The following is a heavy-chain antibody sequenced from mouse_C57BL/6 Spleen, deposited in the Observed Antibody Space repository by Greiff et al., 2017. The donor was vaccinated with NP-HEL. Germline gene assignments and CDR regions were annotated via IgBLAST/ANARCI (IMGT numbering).Heavy chain of an antibody. Sequence: EVQRVESEGGLVQPGSSMKLSCTASGFTFSDYYMAWVRQVPEKGLEWVANINYDGSSTSYLDSLKSRFIISRDNAKNILYLQMSSLKSEDTATYYCARDGYYYGSSRYFDVWGTGTTVTVSS. J-gene: IGHJ1*03. V-gene: IGHV5-16*01. CDR1: GFTFSDYY. CDR2: INYDGSST. CDR3: ARDGYYYGSSRYFDV. D-gene: IGHD1-1*01.